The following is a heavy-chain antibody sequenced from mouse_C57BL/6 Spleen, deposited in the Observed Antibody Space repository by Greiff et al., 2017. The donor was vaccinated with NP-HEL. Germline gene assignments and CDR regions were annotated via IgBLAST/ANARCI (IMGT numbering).Heavy chain of an antibody. CDR3: ARRGDYDVGDAMDY. CDR1: GYAFSSSW. D-gene: IGHD2-4*01. V-gene: IGHV1-82*01. J-gene: IGHJ4*01. CDR2: IYPGDGDT. Sequence: VQLQQSGPELVKPGASVKISCKASGYAFSSSWMNWVKQRPGKGLEWIGRIYPGDGDTNYNGKFKGKATLTADKSSSTAYMQLSSLTSEDSAVYFCARRGDYDVGDAMDYWGQGTSVTVSS.